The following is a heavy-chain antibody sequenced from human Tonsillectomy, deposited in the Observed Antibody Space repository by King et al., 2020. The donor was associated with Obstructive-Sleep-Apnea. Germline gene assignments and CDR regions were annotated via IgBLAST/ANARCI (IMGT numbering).Heavy chain of an antibody. Sequence: VQLVESGGGVVQPGRSLRLSCAASGFTFSSYAMHWVRQAPGKGLEWVAVISYDGSNKYYADSVKGRFTISRDNSKNTLYLQMNSLRAEDTAVYYCARGVPLYCSGGSCYDHSWGQGTLVTVSS. CDR3: ARGVPLYCSGGSCYDHS. D-gene: IGHD2-15*01. CDR2: ISYDGSNK. CDR1: GFTFSSYA. J-gene: IGHJ4*02. V-gene: IGHV3-30*04.